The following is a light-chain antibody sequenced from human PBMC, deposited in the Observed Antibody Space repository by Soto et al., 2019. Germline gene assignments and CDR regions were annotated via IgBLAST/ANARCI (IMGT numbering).Light chain of an antibody. CDR1: QTINSW. J-gene: IGKJ1*01. CDR2: DAS. Sequence: DIQMTQSPSTLSASVGDRVTITCRASQTINSWLAWYQQKPGKAPKVLIFDASSLKTGVPSRFSGSGSGTEFTLPISNLQPDDFATDYCQQYDSYSSGPFGQGTKVEIK. CDR3: QQYDSYSSGP. V-gene: IGKV1-5*01.